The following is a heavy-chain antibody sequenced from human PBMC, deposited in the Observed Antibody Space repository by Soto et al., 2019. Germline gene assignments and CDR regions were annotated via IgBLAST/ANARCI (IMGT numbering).Heavy chain of an antibody. CDR2: IWYDGSNK. J-gene: IGHJ4*02. CDR1: GFTFSSYG. V-gene: IGHV3-33*01. Sequence: GGSLRLSCAASGFTFSSYGIHWVRQAPGKGLEWVGIIWYDGSNKYYADSVKGRFTISRDSSKNTVYLQMDSLRVEDTAVYYCARGYVVGHYCFDFWGQGALVTVPS. D-gene: IGHD1-26*01. CDR3: ARGYVVGHYCFDF.